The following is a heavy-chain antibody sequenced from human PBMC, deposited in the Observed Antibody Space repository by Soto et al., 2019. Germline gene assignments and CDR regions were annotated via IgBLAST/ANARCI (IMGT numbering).Heavy chain of an antibody. J-gene: IGHJ6*02. CDR1: GGTFSSYA. Sequence: SVKVSCKSSGGTFSSYAIRWVRQAPGHGLECMGRIIPIFGTANYAQKFQGRVTMTADESTSTAYMELSSLRSEDTAVYYCARDRITMVRGVPIPYYYYYYGMDVWGQGTTVTSP. D-gene: IGHD3-10*01. V-gene: IGHV1-69*13. CDR2: IIPIFGTA. CDR3: ARDRITMVRGVPIPYYYYYYGMDV.